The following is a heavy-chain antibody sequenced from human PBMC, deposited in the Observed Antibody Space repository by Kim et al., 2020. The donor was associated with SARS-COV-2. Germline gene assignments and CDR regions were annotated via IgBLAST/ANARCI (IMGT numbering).Heavy chain of an antibody. CDR3: ARERELRFLEWTPMPPDV. J-gene: IGHJ6*02. CDR2: ISSSSSYT. Sequence: GGSLRLSCAASGFTFSDYYMSWIRQAPGKGLEWVSYISSSSSYTNYADSVKGRFTISRDNAKNSLYLQMNSLRAEDTAVYYCARERELRFLEWTPMPPDVWGQGTTVTVSS. V-gene: IGHV3-11*05. CDR1: GFTFSDYY. D-gene: IGHD3-3*01.